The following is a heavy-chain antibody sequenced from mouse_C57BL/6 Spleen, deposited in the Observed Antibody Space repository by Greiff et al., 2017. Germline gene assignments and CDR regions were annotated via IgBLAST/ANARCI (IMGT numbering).Heavy chain of an antibody. D-gene: IGHD2-3*01. CDR1: GYTFTDYE. V-gene: IGHV1-15*01. CDR3: TRIYDGYPFAY. CDR2: IDPETGGT. J-gene: IGHJ3*01. Sequence: QVQLQQSGAELVRPGASVTLSSKASGYTFTDYEMHWVKQTPVHGLEWIGVIDPETGGTAYNQKFKGKAILTADKSSSTAYMELRSLTSEDSAVYYCTRIYDGYPFAYWGQGTLVTVSA.